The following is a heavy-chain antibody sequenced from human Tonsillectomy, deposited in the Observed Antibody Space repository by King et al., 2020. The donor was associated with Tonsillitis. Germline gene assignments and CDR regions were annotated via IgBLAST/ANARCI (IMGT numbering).Heavy chain of an antibody. CDR3: ASGVRCGGDCYDY. D-gene: IGHD2-21*01. CDR1: GYSFSNHW. CDR2: IYPDDSDT. V-gene: IGHV5-51*03. J-gene: IGHJ4*02. Sequence: VQLVESGAEVKKPGESLKLTCKASGYSFSNHWIGWVRQMPGRGLEWMGIIYPDDSDTRYSPSFQGQVTISADKSISTAYLQWNSLKASDTAIYYCASGVRCGGDCYDYWGQGTLLTVSS.